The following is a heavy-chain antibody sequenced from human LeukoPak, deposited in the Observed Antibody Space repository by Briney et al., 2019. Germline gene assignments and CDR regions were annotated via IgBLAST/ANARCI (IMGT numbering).Heavy chain of an antibody. V-gene: IGHV1-69*06. CDR2: IIPVFSSV. J-gene: IGHJ3*02. CDR1: GGTFSSYA. Sequence: GASVKVSCKASGGTFSSYAISWVRQAPGQGLEWMGGIIPVFSSVNYAQKFQGRITITADTSTSTAYMELSSLRSDDTAVYYCARQSLAAAALYGFDIWGQGTMVTVSS. CDR3: ARQSLAAAALYGFDI. D-gene: IGHD6-13*01.